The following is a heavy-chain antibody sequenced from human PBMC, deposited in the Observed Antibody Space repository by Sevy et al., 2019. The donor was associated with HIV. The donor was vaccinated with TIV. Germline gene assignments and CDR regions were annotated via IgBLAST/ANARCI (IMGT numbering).Heavy chain of an antibody. J-gene: IGHJ4*02. D-gene: IGHD1-20*01. V-gene: IGHV3-53*01. Sequence: GGSLRLSCVASGFSVRSNYMSWVRQAPGKGLEWVSLIYSGSSTYYEDSVKGRFTISRDNSKNTVYLQMNSLRAEDTAVYYCARDGVTGDVGTFDYWGQGTLVTVSS. CDR2: IYSGSST. CDR3: ARDGVTGDVGTFDY. CDR1: GFSVRSNY.